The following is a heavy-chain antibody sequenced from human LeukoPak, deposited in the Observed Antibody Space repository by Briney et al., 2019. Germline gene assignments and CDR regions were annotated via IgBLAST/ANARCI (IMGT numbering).Heavy chain of an antibody. Sequence: GGSLRLSCAASGFTFSSFAMDWVRQAPGKGLEWVSYISSSGTTIYYADSVKGRFTISRDNSKNTLYLQMNSLRAEDTAVYYCARDLKGFDYWGQGTLVTVSS. CDR2: ISSSGTTI. CDR3: ARDLKGFDY. V-gene: IGHV3-48*01. CDR1: GFTFSSFA. J-gene: IGHJ4*02.